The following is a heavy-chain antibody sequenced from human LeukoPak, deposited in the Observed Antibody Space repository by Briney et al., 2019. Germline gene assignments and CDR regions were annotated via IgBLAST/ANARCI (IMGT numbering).Heavy chain of an antibody. CDR3: AKGTAAIAGYYYYYMDV. D-gene: IGHD2-2*02. J-gene: IGHJ6*03. CDR1: GFTFNSYF. V-gene: IGHV3-23*01. Sequence: PGGSLRLSCAASGFTFNSYFMSWVRQAPGKGLEWVSAISDSGASTYYADSVKGRFTISRDNSKNTLYLQMNSLRAEDTAVYYCAKGTAAIAGYYYYYMDVWGKGTTVTVSS. CDR2: ISDSGAST.